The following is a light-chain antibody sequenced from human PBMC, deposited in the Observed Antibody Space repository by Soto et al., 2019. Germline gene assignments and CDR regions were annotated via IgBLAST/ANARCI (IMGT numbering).Light chain of an antibody. J-gene: IGLJ2*01. CDR3: AAWDDSLNAYVV. V-gene: IGLV1-44*01. CDR1: SSNIGSNT. CDR2: SNN. Sequence: QSVLTQPPSASGTPGQRVTISCSGSSSNIGSNTVNWYQQLPGTAPKLLIYSNNQRPSGVPDRFSGSKSGTLASLAISGLQSEDEADYYCAAWDDSLNAYVVFGGGTKLTVL.